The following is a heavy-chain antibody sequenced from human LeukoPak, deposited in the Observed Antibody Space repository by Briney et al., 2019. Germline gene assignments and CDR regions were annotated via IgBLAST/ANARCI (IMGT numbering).Heavy chain of an antibody. CDR3: AKDRRIAAAYLFDY. D-gene: IGHD6-13*01. Sequence: GGSLRLSCAASGFTFNIYAMSWVRQAPGKGLEWVAGISGSGGSTGYADSVKGRFTISRDNSKNTLYLHMNSLRAEDTAVYYCAKDRRIAAAYLFDYWGQGTPVSVSS. CDR2: ISGSGGST. CDR1: GFTFNIYA. V-gene: IGHV3-23*01. J-gene: IGHJ4*02.